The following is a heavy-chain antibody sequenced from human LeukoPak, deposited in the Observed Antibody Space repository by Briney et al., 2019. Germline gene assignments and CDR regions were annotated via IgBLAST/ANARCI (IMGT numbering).Heavy chain of an antibody. Sequence: GGSLRLSCAASGFTVSSNYMSLVRQAPGEGLEWVSVIYSAGSTYYAASVKGRFTISRDISKNTLYLQMNSLRAEDTAVYYCARAATYSWGQGTLVTVSS. V-gene: IGHV3-66*01. CDR1: GFTVSSNY. CDR3: ARAATYS. J-gene: IGHJ5*02. CDR2: IYSAGST. D-gene: IGHD6-25*01.